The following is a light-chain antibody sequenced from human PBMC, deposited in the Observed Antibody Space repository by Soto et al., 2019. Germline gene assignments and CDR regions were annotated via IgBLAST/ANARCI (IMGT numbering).Light chain of an antibody. Sequence: EVVMTQSPATLSVSPGERATLSCRASQRISSNLAWYQQRPGQAPRLLIYGASTRAPGIPARFSGRGYETQFTLTISSLQSEDLAIYYCQQYNNWPRKFGQGTKG. CDR2: GAS. J-gene: IGKJ1*01. CDR1: QRISSN. V-gene: IGKV3-15*01. CDR3: QQYNNWPRK.